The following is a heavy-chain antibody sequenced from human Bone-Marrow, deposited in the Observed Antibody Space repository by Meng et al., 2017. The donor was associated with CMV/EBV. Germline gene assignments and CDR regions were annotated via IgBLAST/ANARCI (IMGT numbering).Heavy chain of an antibody. Sequence: GESLKISCAASGFTFSSYSMNWVRQAPGKGLEWVSSISSSSSYIYYADSVKGRFTISRDNSKNTLYLQMNSLRAEDTAVYYCARDRGITMVRGVIIGAFDIWGQGTMVTVSS. D-gene: IGHD3-10*01. CDR2: ISSSSSYI. V-gene: IGHV3-21*01. J-gene: IGHJ3*02. CDR3: ARDRGITMVRGVIIGAFDI. CDR1: GFTFSSYS.